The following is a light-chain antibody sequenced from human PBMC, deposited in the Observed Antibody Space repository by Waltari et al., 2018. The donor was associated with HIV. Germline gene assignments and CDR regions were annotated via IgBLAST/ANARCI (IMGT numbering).Light chain of an antibody. J-gene: IGLJ3*02. V-gene: IGLV2-11*01. CDR2: DVT. CDR3: CAYAGSYTL. CDR1: SSGFCGYNY. Sequence: QSALTQPRSVSGSPGQSVTISCTGTSSGFCGYNYVSWYQQHPNKAPKLMIYDVTKRPSGGPDRFSGSKSGNTASLTIAGLQADDEADYYCCAYAGSYTLFGGGTKVTVL.